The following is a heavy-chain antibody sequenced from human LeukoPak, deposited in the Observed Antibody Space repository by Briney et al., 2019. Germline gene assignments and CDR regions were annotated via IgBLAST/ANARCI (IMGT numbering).Heavy chain of an antibody. D-gene: IGHD6-13*01. Sequence: PSETLSLTCAVSGGSFSGYYWYWIRQPPGKGLEWIGEINHSGSTNYNPSLKSRVTISVDTSKNQFSLKLSSVTAADTAVYYCARGSVSYSSSWYSGGLYNWFDPWGQGTLVTVSS. CDR3: ARGSVSYSSSWYSGGLYNWFDP. CDR2: INHSGST. V-gene: IGHV4-34*01. CDR1: GGSFSGYY. J-gene: IGHJ5*02.